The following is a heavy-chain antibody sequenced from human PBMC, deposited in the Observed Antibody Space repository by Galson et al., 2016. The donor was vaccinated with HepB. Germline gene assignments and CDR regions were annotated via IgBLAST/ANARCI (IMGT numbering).Heavy chain of an antibody. J-gene: IGHJ6*03. D-gene: IGHD6-19*01. CDR2: ISWDSRNI. CDR3: TKAAIAMAPPYYMDV. Sequence: SLRLSCAASEFKFDDYAMHWVRQVPGKGLQWVSGISWDSRNIGYADSVKGRFTISRDNAKNSLYLQMNSLTTEDTALYYCTKAAIAMAPPYYMDVWGKGTTVTGSS. CDR1: EFKFDDYA. V-gene: IGHV3-9*01.